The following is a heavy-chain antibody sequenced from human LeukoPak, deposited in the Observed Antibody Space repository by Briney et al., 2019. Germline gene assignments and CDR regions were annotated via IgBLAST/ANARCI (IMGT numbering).Heavy chain of an antibody. D-gene: IGHD3-22*01. CDR1: GYTLTELS. CDR3: ATLIPTYYYYSSGFDY. CDR2: FDPEDGET. V-gene: IGHV1-24*01. Sequence: ASVKVSCKVSGYTLTELSMHWVRQAPGKGIEWMGGFDPEDGETIYAQKFQGRVTMTEDTSTDTAYMELSSLRSEDTAVYYCATLIPTYYYYSSGFDYWGQGTLVTVSS. J-gene: IGHJ4*02.